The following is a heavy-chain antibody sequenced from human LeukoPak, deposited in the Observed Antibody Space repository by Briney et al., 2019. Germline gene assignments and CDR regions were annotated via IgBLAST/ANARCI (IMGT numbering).Heavy chain of an antibody. J-gene: IGHJ4*02. V-gene: IGHV3-33*01. CDR2: IWYDGSNK. Sequence: GRSLRLSCAASGFTFSSYGMHWVRQAPGKGLEWVAVIWYDGSNKYYADSVKGRFTISRDNSKNTLYLQMNSLRAEDTAVYYCARGYSSSRYFDYWGQGTLVTVSS. CDR3: ARGYSSSRYFDY. CDR1: GFTFSSYG. D-gene: IGHD6-6*01.